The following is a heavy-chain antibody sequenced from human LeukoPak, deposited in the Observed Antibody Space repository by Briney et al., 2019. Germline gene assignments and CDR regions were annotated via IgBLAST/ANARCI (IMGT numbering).Heavy chain of an antibody. V-gene: IGHV3-15*01. D-gene: IGHD3-10*01. J-gene: IGHJ6*04. CDR2: IKSKTDGGTT. CDR3: TTVGSAFGELSDGMDV. Sequence: PGGSLRLSCAASGFTFSNAWMSWVRQAPGKGLEWVGRIKSKTDGGTTDYAAPVKGRFTISRDDSKNTLYLQMNSLKTEDTAAYYCTTVGSAFGELSDGMDVWGKGTTVTVSS. CDR1: GFTFSNAW.